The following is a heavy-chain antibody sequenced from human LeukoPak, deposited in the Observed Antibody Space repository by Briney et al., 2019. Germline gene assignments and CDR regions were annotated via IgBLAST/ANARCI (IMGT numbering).Heavy chain of an antibody. J-gene: IGHJ4*02. CDR3: AREGDIVVVPAAITFSY. CDR2: INPSGGST. Sequence: ASVKVACKASGYTFTSYYMHWVRQAPGQGLEWMGIINPSGGSTSYAQKFQGRVTMTRDTSTSTVYMELSGLRSEDTAVYYCAREGDIVVVPAAITFSYWGQGTLVTVSS. V-gene: IGHV1-46*01. D-gene: IGHD2-2*01. CDR1: GYTFTSYY.